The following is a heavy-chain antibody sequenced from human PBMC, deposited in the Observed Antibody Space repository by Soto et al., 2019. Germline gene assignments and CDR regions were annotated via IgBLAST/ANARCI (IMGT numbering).Heavy chain of an antibody. Sequence: SATLSLTCAVYGGSFSGYYWSWIRQPPGKGLEWIGEINHSGSTNYNPSLKSRVTISVDTSKNQFSLKLSSVTAADTAVYYCARFFNILTGSYPFDYWGQGTLV. CDR1: GGSFSGYY. D-gene: IGHD3-9*01. J-gene: IGHJ4*02. V-gene: IGHV4-34*01. CDR2: INHSGST. CDR3: ARFFNILTGSYPFDY.